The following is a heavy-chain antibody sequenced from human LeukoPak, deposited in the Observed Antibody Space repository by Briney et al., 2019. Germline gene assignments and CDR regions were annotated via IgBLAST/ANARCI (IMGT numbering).Heavy chain of an antibody. V-gene: IGHV3-30*03. J-gene: IGHJ3*02. CDR1: GFTFSSYG. CDR3: ATLGVSMVRGLDAFDI. CDR2: ISYDGSNK. Sequence: PGRSLRLSCAASGFTFSSYGMHWVRQAPGKGLEWVAVISYDGSNKYYADSVKGRFTVSRDNSKNTLYLQMNSLRAEDTAVYYCATLGVSMVRGLDAFDIWGQGTMVTVSS. D-gene: IGHD3-10*01.